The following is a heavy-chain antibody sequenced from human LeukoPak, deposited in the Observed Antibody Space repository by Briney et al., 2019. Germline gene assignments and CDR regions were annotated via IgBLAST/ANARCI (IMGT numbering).Heavy chain of an antibody. CDR3: AREIVVVPAAIGYFDY. CDR2: INPSGGST. V-gene: IGHV1-46*01. D-gene: IGHD2-2*02. J-gene: IGHJ4*02. Sequence: ASVKVSCKASGYTFSSYYMHWVRQAPGQGLEWMGIINPSGGSTSYAQKFQGRVTITADESTSTAYMELSSLRSEDTAVYYCAREIVVVPAAIGYFDYWGQGTLVTVSS. CDR1: GYTFSSYY.